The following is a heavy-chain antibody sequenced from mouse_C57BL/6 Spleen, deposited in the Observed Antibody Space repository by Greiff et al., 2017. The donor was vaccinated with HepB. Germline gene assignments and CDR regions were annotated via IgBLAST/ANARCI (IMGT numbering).Heavy chain of an antibody. D-gene: IGHD2-1*01. V-gene: IGHV2-4*01. CDR1: GFSLTSYG. CDR2: IWSGGST. CDR3: AKRGYGNHWYFDV. J-gene: IGHJ1*03. Sequence: QVQLQQSGPGLVQPSQSLSITCTVSGFSLTSYGVHWVRQPPGKGLEWLGVIWSGGSTDYNAAFISRLSISKDNSKSQVFFKMNSLQADDTAIYYVAKRGYGNHWYFDVWGTGTTVTVSS.